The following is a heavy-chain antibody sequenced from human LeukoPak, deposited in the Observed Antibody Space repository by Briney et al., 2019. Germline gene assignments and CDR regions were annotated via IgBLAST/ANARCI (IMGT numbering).Heavy chain of an antibody. CDR2: FYYNGVT. J-gene: IGHJ5*02. CDR3: VRRNYVSGRIDP. CDR1: GGSISSSDYL. V-gene: IGHV4-39*01. Sequence: SETLSLTCTVSGGSISSSDYLWAWVRQPPGKGLEWIGDFYYNGVTSYDPSLKSRVTISVDTSKNQFSLDLTSVTAADTAVYHCVRRNYVSGRIDPWGQGTLVTVSS. D-gene: IGHD3-16*01.